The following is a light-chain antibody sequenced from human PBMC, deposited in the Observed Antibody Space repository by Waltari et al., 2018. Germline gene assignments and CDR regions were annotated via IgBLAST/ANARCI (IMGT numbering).Light chain of an antibody. V-gene: IGLV8-61*01. Sequence: QTVVTQEPSFSVSPGGTVTLTCGLSSGSVSTSYYPSWYQQSPGQAPRTLIYSTNTRASGVPDRFSGSILGNKAALTITGAQADDESDYYCALYMGNGISMFGGGTKLTVL. J-gene: IGLJ3*02. CDR1: SGSVSTSYY. CDR2: STN. CDR3: ALYMGNGISM.